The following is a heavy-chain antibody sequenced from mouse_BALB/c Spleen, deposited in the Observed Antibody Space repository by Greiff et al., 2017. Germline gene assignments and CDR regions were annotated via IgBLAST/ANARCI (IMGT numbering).Heavy chain of an antibody. D-gene: IGHD2-1*01. CDR2: IWAGGST. J-gene: IGHJ4*01. V-gene: IGHV2-9*02. CDR1: GFSLTSYG. Sequence: VQRVESGPGLVAPSQSLSITCTVSGFSLTSYGVHWVRQPPGKGLEWLGVIWAGGSTNYNSALMSRLSISKDNSKSQVFLKMNSLQTDDTAMYYCARRDGNYNYYAMDYWGQGTSVTVSS. CDR3: ARRDGNYNYYAMDY.